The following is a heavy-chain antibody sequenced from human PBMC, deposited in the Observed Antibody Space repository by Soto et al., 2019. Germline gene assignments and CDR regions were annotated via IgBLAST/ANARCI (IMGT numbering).Heavy chain of an antibody. J-gene: IGHJ3*02. CDR3: AIRGSDDAFDI. D-gene: IGHD5-12*01. Sequence: ASGKVCCKVSGYTISELSMHWVRQPPGKWLEWIGGFDPADGETIYPQKFQGRVTIAEDTSTDTAYMELSSLRSYYTAVYYCAIRGSDDAFDICRQGTMVTVSS. V-gene: IGHV1-24*01. CDR2: FDPADGET. CDR1: GYTISELS.